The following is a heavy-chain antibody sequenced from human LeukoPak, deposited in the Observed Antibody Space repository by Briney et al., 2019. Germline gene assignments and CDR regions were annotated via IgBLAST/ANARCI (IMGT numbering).Heavy chain of an antibody. V-gene: IGHV5-51*01. CDR3: ARQNHYYYYMDV. Sequence: GESLKISCKASGYVFIRHWIGWVRQVPGKGLEWMGVIHPEDSYARYNPAFQGQVTLSVDESTSTAYLQLSSLKASDTAIYYCARQNHYYYYMDVWGRGTTVTGSS. J-gene: IGHJ6*03. CDR1: GYVFIRHW. CDR2: IHPEDSYA.